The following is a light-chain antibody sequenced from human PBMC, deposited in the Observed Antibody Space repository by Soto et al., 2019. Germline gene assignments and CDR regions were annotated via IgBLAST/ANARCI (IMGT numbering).Light chain of an antibody. CDR2: EVT. CDR3: SSYTSSRTVL. CDR1: SSDVGGYNY. V-gene: IGLV2-14*01. Sequence: QSALTQPASVSGSLGQSITISCTGTSSDVGGYNYVSWYQQHPGKDPTVVIFEVTKRPSGVSSRFSGSKSGNTASLTVSGLQAEDEGDYYCSSYTSSRTVLFGGGTKLTVL. J-gene: IGLJ2*01.